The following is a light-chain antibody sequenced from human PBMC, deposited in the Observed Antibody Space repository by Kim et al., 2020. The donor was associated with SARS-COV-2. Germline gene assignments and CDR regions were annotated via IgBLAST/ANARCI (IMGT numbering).Light chain of an antibody. CDR2: DAS. V-gene: IGKV3-11*01. J-gene: IGKJ2*01. CDR1: QSVSSY. Sequence: SLTPGERATLSCRASQSVSSYLAWYQQKPGQAPRLLIYDASNRATGIPARFSGSGSGTDFTLTISSLEPEDFALYYCQQRSSWRYTFGQGTKLEI. CDR3: QQRSSWRYT.